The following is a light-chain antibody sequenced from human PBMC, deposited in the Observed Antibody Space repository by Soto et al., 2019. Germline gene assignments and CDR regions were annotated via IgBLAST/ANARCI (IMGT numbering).Light chain of an antibody. Sequence: DIQMTQSPSSLSASVGDRVTITCRASQSISSYLNWYQQKRGKAPKLLIYAASSLQSGVPSRFSGSGSGTDFTLTISSLQPEDFATYYCQQSYSTACTFGQGTKVDIK. CDR1: QSISSY. CDR2: AAS. V-gene: IGKV1-39*01. CDR3: QQSYSTACT. J-gene: IGKJ1*01.